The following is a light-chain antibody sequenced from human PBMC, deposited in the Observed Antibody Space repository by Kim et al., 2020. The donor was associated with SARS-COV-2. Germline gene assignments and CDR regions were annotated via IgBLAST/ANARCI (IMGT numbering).Light chain of an antibody. CDR2: QDS. Sequence: ELTQPPSVSVSPGQTASITCSGDKLGDKYACWYQQKPGQSPVLVIYQDSKRPSGIPERFSGSNSGNTATLTISGTQAMDEADYYCQAWDSGVVFGGGT. CDR3: QAWDSGVV. V-gene: IGLV3-1*01. CDR1: KLGDKY. J-gene: IGLJ2*01.